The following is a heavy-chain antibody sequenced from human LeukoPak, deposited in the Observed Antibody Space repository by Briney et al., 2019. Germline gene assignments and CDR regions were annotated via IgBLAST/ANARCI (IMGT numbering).Heavy chain of an antibody. V-gene: IGHV1-8*01. CDR3: ARARSMVRGVIPPGY. D-gene: IGHD3-10*01. J-gene: IGHJ4*02. CDR2: MNPNSGNT. CDR1: GYTFTSYD. Sequence: ASVKVSCKASGYTFTSYDINWLRQATGQGLEWMGWMNPNSGNTGYAQKFQGRVTMTRNTSISTAYMELSSLRYEDTAVYYCARARSMVRGVIPPGYWGQGTLVTVSS.